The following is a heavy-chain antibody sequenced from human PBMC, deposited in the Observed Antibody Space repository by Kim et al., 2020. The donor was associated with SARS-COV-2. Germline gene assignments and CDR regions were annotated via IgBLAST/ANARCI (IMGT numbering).Heavy chain of an antibody. J-gene: IGHJ4*02. Sequence: GGSLRLSCAASGFTFSSYAMSWVRQAPGKGLEWVSAISCSGGSTYYADSVKGRFTISRDNSKNTLYLQMNSLRAEDTAVYYCAKADGITMVRGVISAYWGQGTLVTVSS. D-gene: IGHD3-10*01. V-gene: IGHV3-23*01. CDR3: AKADGITMVRGVISAY. CDR1: GFTFSSYA. CDR2: ISCSGGST.